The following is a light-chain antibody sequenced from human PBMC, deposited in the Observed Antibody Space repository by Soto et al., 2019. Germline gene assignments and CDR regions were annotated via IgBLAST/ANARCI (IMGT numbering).Light chain of an antibody. CDR3: CSYAGSYV. J-gene: IGLJ1*01. CDR2: EGS. Sequence: LTQPASVSGSPGQSITISCTGTSSDVGSYNLVSWYQQHPGKAPKLMIYEGSKRPSGVSNRFSGSKSGNTASLTISGLQAEDEADYYCCSYAGSYVFGTGTKLTVL. CDR1: SSDVGSYNL. V-gene: IGLV2-23*01.